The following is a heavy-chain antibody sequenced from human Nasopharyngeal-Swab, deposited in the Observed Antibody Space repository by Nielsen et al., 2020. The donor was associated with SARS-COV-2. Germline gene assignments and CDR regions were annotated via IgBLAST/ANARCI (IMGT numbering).Heavy chain of an antibody. V-gene: IGHV3-30-3*01. CDR1: ELTVSSTY. D-gene: IGHD3-22*01. CDR3: ARAGGRYYDSGGYYYLASAFDI. Sequence: GGSLRLSCAVSELTVSSTYMSWVRQAPGKGLEWVAVISYDGSNKYYADSVKGRFTISRDNSKNTLYLQMNSLRAEDTAVYYCARAGGRYYDSGGYYYLASAFDIWGQGTMVTVSS. CDR2: ISYDGSNK. J-gene: IGHJ3*02.